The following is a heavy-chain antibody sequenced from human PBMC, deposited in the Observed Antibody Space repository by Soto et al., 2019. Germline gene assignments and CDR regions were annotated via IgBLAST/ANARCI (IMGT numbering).Heavy chain of an antibody. CDR1: GFTFSSYA. J-gene: IGHJ4*02. CDR3: ARDLEVAVAGA. V-gene: IGHV3-30-3*01. CDR2: ISYDGSNK. D-gene: IGHD6-19*01. Sequence: QVQLVESGGGVVQPGRSLRLSCAASGFTFSSYAMHWVRQAPGKGLEWVAVISYDGSNKYYADSWKGRFTISRDNSKNTLYLRMTSLGAEDTAVYYCARDLEVAVAGAWGQGTLVSVSS.